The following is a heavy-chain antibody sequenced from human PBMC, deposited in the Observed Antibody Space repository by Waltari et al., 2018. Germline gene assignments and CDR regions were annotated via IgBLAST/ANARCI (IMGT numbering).Heavy chain of an antibody. CDR1: GFTFSYDY. CDR3: VREYWFRMDV. J-gene: IGHJ6*02. Sequence: QVQLVESGGRLVKPGGSLRLSCEASGFTFSYDYMSWVRQAPGKGLEWVSKISGSSSSVRYADSVKGRFTISRDNAKNLLFLQMNSLRAEDTAVYYCVREYWFRMDVWGQGTTVTVSS. V-gene: IGHV3-11*01. D-gene: IGHD2-15*01. CDR2: ISGSSSSV.